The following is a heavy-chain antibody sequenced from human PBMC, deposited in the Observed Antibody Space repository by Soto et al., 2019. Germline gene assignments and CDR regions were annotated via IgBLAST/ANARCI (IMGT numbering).Heavy chain of an antibody. CDR3: TKNSAYALDY. CDR1: GGSVSNNNW. Sequence: QVQLQESGPGLVKPSGTLSVSCAVSGGSVSNNNWWSWVRQSPGNGLEWIGEIHHSGGTSYNPSLESRATLSVDKSKNELSLRLNYVTAAYTAVYYCTKNSAYALDYWGLGILVTVSS. J-gene: IGHJ4*02. V-gene: IGHV4-4*02. CDR2: IHHSGGT. D-gene: IGHD5-12*01.